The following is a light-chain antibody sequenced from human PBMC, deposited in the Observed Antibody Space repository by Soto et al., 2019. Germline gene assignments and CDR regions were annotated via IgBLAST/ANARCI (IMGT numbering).Light chain of an antibody. J-gene: IGLJ2*01. CDR1: SSDVGDYDY. CDR3: TSYTSSDTVV. CDR2: EVS. V-gene: IGLV2-14*01. Sequence: QSVLTQPAFVSGSLGQSITISCTGTSSDVGDYDYVSWYQQHPGKAPKLMLYEVSNRPSGVSYRFSGSKSDNTASLTISGLQAEDEGDYYCTSYTSSDTVVFGGGTKLTVL.